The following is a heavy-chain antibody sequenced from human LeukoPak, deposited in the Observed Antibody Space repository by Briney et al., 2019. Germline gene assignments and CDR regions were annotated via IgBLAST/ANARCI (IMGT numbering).Heavy chain of an antibody. CDR3: ARDTHTVVVTTSGAFDI. CDR1: GYTFTSYY. J-gene: IGHJ3*02. V-gene: IGHV1-46*01. D-gene: IGHD2-21*02. CDR2: INPSGGST. Sequence: ASVKVSCKASGYTFTSYYMHWVRQAPGQGLEWMRIINPSGGSTSYAQKFQGRVTMTRDTSTSTVYMELSSLRSEDTAVYYCARDTHTVVVTTSGAFDIWGPGTMVTVSS.